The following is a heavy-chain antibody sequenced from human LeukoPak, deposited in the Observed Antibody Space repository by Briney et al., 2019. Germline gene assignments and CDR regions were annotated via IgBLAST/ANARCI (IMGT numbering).Heavy chain of an antibody. D-gene: IGHD5-12*01. Sequence: GASVKVSCKASGYTFTGYYIHWVRQAPGQGLEWMGGIIPIFGTANYAQKFQGRVTITADESTSTAYMELSSLRSEDTAVYYCARDPAVGGYDLTGGWGQGTMVTVSS. CDR3: ARDPAVGGYDLTGG. CDR1: GYTFTGYY. V-gene: IGHV1-69*13. J-gene: IGHJ3*01. CDR2: IIPIFGTA.